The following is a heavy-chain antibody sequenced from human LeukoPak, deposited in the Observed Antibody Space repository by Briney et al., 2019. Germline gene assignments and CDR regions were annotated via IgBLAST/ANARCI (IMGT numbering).Heavy chain of an antibody. J-gene: IGHJ6*02. CDR2: ISYDGSNK. V-gene: IGHV3-30*18. D-gene: IGHD2-2*01. Sequence: PGRSLRLSCAASGFTFSSYGMHWVRQAPGKGLEWVAVISYDGSNKYYADSVKGRFTISRDNSKNTLYLQMNSLRAEDTAVYYCAKDYCSSTSCPYYYYGMDVWGQGTTVTVSS. CDR3: AKDYCSSTSCPYYYYGMDV. CDR1: GFTFSSYG.